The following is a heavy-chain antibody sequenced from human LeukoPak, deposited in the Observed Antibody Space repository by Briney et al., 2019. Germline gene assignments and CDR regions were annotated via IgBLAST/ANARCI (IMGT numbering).Heavy chain of an antibody. J-gene: IGHJ5*02. CDR3: AAGGLRYFSRFDP. Sequence: ASVKVSCKASGYTFTNYYIHWVRQAPGQGLEWMGVINPSGGSTSYAQMFQGRVTMTSDMSTSTVYMELSSLRSEDTAVYYCAAGGLRYFSRFDPWGQGTLVTVSS. V-gene: IGHV1-46*01. D-gene: IGHD5-12*01. CDR2: INPSGGST. CDR1: GYTFTNYY.